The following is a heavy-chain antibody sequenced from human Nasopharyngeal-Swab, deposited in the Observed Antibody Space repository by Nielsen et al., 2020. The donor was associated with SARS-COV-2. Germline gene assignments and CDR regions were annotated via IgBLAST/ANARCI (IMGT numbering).Heavy chain of an antibody. CDR3: ARHVRGNSGIWFDP. J-gene: IGHJ5*02. V-gene: IGHV4-39*01. CDR2: IYYSGST. Sequence: SETLSLTCTVSGGSVSSGSYYWGWIRQPPGKGLEWIGSIYYSGSTYYNPSLKSRVTISVDTSKNQFSLKLSSVTAADTAVYYCARHVRGNSGIWFDPWGQGTLVTVSS. CDR1: GGSVSSGSYY. D-gene: IGHD1-26*01.